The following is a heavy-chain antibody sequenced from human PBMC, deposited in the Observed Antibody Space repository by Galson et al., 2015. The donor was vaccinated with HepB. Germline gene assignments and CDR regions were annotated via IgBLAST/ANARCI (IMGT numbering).Heavy chain of an antibody. CDR1: GYTFTSYG. Sequence: SVKVSCKASGYTFTSYGLSWVRQAPGHGPEWMGWISTYSGNTNYAQKFQDRVTMTTDTSTSTAYMELRSLKTSDTGTYYCARQWAHQDFSTDRFYYFGLDVWGQGTSVTVSS. V-gene: IGHV1-18*01. CDR2: ISTYSGNT. CDR3: ARQWAHQDFSTDRFYYFGLDV. J-gene: IGHJ6*02. D-gene: IGHD1-26*01.